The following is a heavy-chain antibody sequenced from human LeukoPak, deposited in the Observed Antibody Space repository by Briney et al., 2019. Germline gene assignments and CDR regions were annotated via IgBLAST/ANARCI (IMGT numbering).Heavy chain of an antibody. CDR3: ARYLAVAVPNWFDP. Sequence: SETLSLTCAVSGYSISSGYYWGRIRHPPGKGREWIGSIYHSGSTYYNPSLKSRVTISVDTSKNQFSLKLSSVTAADTAVYYCARYLAVAVPNWFDPWGQGTLVTVSS. V-gene: IGHV4-38-2*01. CDR2: IYHSGST. D-gene: IGHD6-19*01. J-gene: IGHJ5*02. CDR1: GYSISSGYY.